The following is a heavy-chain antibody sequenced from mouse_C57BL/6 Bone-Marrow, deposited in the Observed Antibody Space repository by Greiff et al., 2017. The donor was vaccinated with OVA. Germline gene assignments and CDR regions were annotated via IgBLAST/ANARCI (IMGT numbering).Heavy chain of an antibody. CDR2: ISNGGGST. V-gene: IGHV5-12*01. CDR1: GFTFSDYY. Sequence: DVMLVESGGGLVQPGGSLKLSCAASGFTFSDYYMYWVRQTPEKRLEWVAYISNGGGSTYYPDTVKGRFTISRDNAKNTLYLQMSRLKSEDTAMYYCARQVTGTNYYAMDYWGQGTSVTVSS. J-gene: IGHJ4*01. D-gene: IGHD4-1*01. CDR3: ARQVTGTNYYAMDY.